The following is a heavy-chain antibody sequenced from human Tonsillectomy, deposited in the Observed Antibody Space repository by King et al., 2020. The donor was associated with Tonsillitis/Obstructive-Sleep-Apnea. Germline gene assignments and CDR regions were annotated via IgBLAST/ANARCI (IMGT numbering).Heavy chain of an antibody. D-gene: IGHD6-13*01. CDR2: IYYSGST. CDR1: GGSISSYY. J-gene: IGHJ4*02. CDR3: ARDVEAAAGFDY. V-gene: IGHV4-59*01. Sequence: QLQESGPGLVKPSETLSLTCTVSGGSISSYYWSWIRQPPGKGLEWIGYIYYSGSTNYNPSLQSRVTISVDTSKNQFSLKLSSVTAADTAVYYCARDVEAAAGFDYWGQGTLVTVSS.